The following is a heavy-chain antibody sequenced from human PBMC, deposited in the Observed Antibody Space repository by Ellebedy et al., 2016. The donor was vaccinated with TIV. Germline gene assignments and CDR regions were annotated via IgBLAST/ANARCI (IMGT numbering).Heavy chain of an antibody. CDR3: AARYCTDSDCYKDYMDV. D-gene: IGHD2-8*01. J-gene: IGHJ6*03. Sequence: SETLSLXXEVDIPSFSGYYWAWIRQSPGKGLEWIGNMYYSGGTDYKPSLKGRVTITDGTFENEFSLTMTSVTAADTAVYYCAARYCTDSDCYKDYMDVWGKGTTVTVSS. CDR1: IPSFSGYY. CDR2: MYYSGGT. V-gene: IGHV4-34*01.